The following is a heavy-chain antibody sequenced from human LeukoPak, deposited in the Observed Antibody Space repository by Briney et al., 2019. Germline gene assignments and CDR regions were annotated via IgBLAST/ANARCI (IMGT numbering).Heavy chain of an antibody. Sequence: PSETLSLTCTVSGGSVSSYYWCWIRQPPGKGLEWIGYIYYSGSTNYNPSLKSRVTISVDTSKNQFSLKLSSVTAADTAVYYCARGYYGSGSYGRFDYWGQGTLVTVSS. J-gene: IGHJ4*02. V-gene: IGHV4-59*02. CDR2: IYYSGST. CDR1: GGSVSSYY. CDR3: ARGYYGSGSYGRFDY. D-gene: IGHD3-10*01.